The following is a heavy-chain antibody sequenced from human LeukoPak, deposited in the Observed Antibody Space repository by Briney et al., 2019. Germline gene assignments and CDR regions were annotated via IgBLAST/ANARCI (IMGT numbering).Heavy chain of an antibody. V-gene: IGHV3-48*03. Sequence: PGGSLRLSCAASGFTFSSYEMNWVRQAPGKGLEWVSYISSSGSTIYYADSVKGRFTISRDNAKNSLYLQMNSLRAEDTAVYYCARDYGDYVKAFDIWGQGTMVTVSS. CDR1: GFTFSSYE. CDR3: ARDYGDYVKAFDI. CDR2: ISSSGSTI. D-gene: IGHD4-17*01. J-gene: IGHJ3*02.